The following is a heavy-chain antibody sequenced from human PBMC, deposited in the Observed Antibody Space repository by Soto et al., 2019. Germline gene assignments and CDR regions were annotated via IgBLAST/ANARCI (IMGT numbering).Heavy chain of an antibody. CDR2: ISAYNGNT. V-gene: IGHV1-18*04. CDR1: GYTFTSCG. J-gene: IGHJ6*02. D-gene: IGHD5-18*01. Sequence: VSCKAAGYTFTSCGIGWLRQAHRPGLEWMGWISAYNGNTNYAQKLQGRVTMTTDTSTSTAYMELRSLRSDDTAVYYCARDQDQIQPPVSGMDVWGQGTMVTVSS. CDR3: ARDQDQIQPPVSGMDV.